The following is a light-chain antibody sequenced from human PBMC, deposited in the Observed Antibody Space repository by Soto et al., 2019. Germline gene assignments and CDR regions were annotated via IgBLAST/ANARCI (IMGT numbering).Light chain of an antibody. J-gene: IGKJ5*01. V-gene: IGKV3-15*01. Sequence: EILITQSPATLSVSPGERATLSCRASQSVSSNLAWYQQKPGQAPRLLIYAASTRATGVPARFSGSGSGTEFTLTISSLQSEDFAVYYCQQNNNWPPITFGQGTRLEIK. CDR2: AAS. CDR1: QSVSSN. CDR3: QQNNNWPPIT.